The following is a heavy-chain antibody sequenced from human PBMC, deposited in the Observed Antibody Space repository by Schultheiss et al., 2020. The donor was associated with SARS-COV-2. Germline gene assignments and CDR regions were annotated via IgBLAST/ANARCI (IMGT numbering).Heavy chain of an antibody. V-gene: IGHV3-11*01. CDR2: ISSSGSTI. J-gene: IGHJ3*02. Sequence: GGSLRLSCAASGFTFSDYYMSWIRQAPGKGLEWVSYISSSGSTIYYADSVKGRFTISRDNAKNSLYLQMNSLRAEDTAVYYCARGGVWNTYAHDAFDIWGQGTMVTVSS. CDR1: GFTFSDYY. D-gene: IGHD1/OR15-1a*01. CDR3: ARGGVWNTYAHDAFDI.